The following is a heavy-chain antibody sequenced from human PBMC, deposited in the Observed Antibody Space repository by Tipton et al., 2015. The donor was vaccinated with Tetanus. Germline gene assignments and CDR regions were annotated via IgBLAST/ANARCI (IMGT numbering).Heavy chain of an antibody. CDR3: ANMDTYFYHGRDV. D-gene: IGHD3-10*01. J-gene: IGHJ6*02. CDR2: ISRSGGST. Sequence: SLRLSCVDSAITFSTYAMSWVRQAPGKGLEWVSGISRSGGSTYYADSVKGRFTISRDNSQRTLFLQMSSLRAEDTAVYFCANMDTYFYHGRDVWGQGTTVPVSS. CDR1: AITFSTYA. V-gene: IGHV3-23*01.